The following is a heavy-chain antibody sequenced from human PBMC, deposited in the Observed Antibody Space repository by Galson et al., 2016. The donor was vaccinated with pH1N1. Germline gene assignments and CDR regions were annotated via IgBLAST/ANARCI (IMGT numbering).Heavy chain of an antibody. V-gene: IGHV1-24*01. CDR1: GYTLTELS. CDR3: ATEIFGGDALDI. D-gene: IGHD3-3*01. J-gene: IGHJ3*02. CDR2: FDPEDGET. Sequence: SVKVSCKVSGYTLTELSMHWVRQAPGKGLEWMGGFDPEDGETIYAQKSQGRVTMTEDTSTDTAYMELSSLRSEDKAVYYCATEIFGGDALDIWGQGTMVTVSS.